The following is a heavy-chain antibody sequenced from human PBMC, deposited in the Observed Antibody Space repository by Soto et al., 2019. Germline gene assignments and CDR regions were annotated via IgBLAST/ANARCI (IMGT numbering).Heavy chain of an antibody. CDR2: ISGSGGST. D-gene: IGHD3-22*01. V-gene: IGHV3-23*01. J-gene: IGHJ4*02. CDR1: GFTFSSYA. CDR3: AKESIVVVQPRLFDY. Sequence: PGGSLRLSCAASGFTFSSYAMSWVRQAPGKGLEWVSAISGSGGSTYYADSVKGRFTISRDNSKNTLYLQMKSLRAEDTAVYYCAKESIVVVQPRLFDYWAQGTLVTVTS.